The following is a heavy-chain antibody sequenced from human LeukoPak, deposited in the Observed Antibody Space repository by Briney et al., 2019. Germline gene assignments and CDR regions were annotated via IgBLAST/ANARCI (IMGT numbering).Heavy chain of an antibody. CDR3: ARGLPNCSGGSCYYYYYYMDV. CDR1: GYSISSGYY. D-gene: IGHD2-15*01. CDR2: IYYSGST. Sequence: SETLSLTCAVSGYSISSGYYWSWIRQPPGKGLEWIGYIYYSGSTNYNPSLKSRVTISVDTSKNQFSLRLSSVTAADTAVYYCARGLPNCSGGSCYYYYYYMDVWGKGTTVTVSS. V-gene: IGHV4-61*01. J-gene: IGHJ6*03.